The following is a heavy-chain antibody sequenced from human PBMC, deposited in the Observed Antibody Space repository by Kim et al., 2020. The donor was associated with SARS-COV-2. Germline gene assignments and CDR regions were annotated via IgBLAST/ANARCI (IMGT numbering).Heavy chain of an antibody. V-gene: IGHV4-39*07. Sequence: SQTLSLTCTVSGGSISSSSYYWGWIRQPPGKGLEWIGSIYYSGSNYYNPSLKSKLTISVDTSKNQFSLKLSSVTAADTDVYYCASDGGSSSWYTTYYYGMDVWGQGTTVTVSS. CDR3: ASDGGSSSWYTTYYYGMDV. CDR1: GGSISSSSYY. D-gene: IGHD6-13*01. CDR2: IYYSGSN. J-gene: IGHJ6*02.